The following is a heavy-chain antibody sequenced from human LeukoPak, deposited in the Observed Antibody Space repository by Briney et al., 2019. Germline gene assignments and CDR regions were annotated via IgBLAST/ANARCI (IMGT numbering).Heavy chain of an antibody. V-gene: IGHV4-34*01. Sequence: SETLSLTCAVYGGSFSGYYWSWIRQPPGKGLEWIGEINHSGSTNYNPSLKSRVTISVDTSKNQFSLKLSSVTAADTAVYYCARGPRIAVAGRRSWFDPWGQGTLVTVSS. D-gene: IGHD6-19*01. J-gene: IGHJ5*02. CDR1: GGSFSGYY. CDR2: INHSGST. CDR3: ARGPRIAVAGRRSWFDP.